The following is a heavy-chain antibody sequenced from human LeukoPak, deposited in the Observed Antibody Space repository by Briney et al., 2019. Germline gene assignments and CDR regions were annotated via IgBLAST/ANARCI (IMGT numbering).Heavy chain of an antibody. CDR3: ASDPYCSSTSCYRPV. J-gene: IGHJ4*02. CDR2: IYYSGST. CDR1: GGSISSYY. V-gene: IGHV4-59*01. D-gene: IGHD2-2*01. Sequence: SETLSLTCTVSGGSISSYYWSWTRQPPGKGLEWIGYIYYSGSTNYNPSLKSRVTISVDTSKNQFSLKLSSVTAADTAVYYCASDPYCSSTSCYRPVWGQGTLVTVSS.